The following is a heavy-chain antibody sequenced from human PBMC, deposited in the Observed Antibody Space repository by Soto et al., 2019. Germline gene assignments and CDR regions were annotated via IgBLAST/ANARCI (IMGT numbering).Heavy chain of an antibody. V-gene: IGHV3-21*01. Sequence: WGSLRLSCAASGFTFSSYSMNWVRQAPGKGLEWVSSISSSSSYIYYADSVKGRFTISRDNAKNSLYLQMNSLRAEDTAVYYCARAFPATISSGWSLVDYWGQGTLVNVSS. D-gene: IGHD6-19*01. CDR2: ISSSSSYI. CDR1: GFTFSSYS. J-gene: IGHJ4*02. CDR3: ARAFPATISSGWSLVDY.